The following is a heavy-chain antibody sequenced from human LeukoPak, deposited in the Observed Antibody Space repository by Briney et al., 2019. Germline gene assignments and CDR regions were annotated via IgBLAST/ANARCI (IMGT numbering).Heavy chain of an antibody. Sequence: SETLSLTCTVSGGSISSSSYYWGWIRQPPGKGLEWIGSIYYSGSTYYNPSLKGRVTISVDTSKNQFSLKLSSVTAADTAVYYCARDFWSGYGPRSNWFDPWGQGTLVTVSS. D-gene: IGHD3-3*01. CDR3: ARDFWSGYGPRSNWFDP. CDR1: GGSISSSSYY. J-gene: IGHJ5*02. CDR2: IYYSGST. V-gene: IGHV4-39*02.